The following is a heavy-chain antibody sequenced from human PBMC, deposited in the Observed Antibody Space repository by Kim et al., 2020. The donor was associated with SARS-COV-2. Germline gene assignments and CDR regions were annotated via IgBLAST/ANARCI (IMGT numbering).Heavy chain of an antibody. J-gene: IGHJ4*02. CDR2: IVVGSGNT. D-gene: IGHD3-22*01. Sequence: SVKVSCTASGFTFSDTAVQWARQAPGQNLEWIGWIVVGSGNTNYAQKFQGRVSITGDMSTSTAYMELSSLRDDDTAIYYCAADTAYYYERVPSDYWGQGTQVTVSS. CDR1: GFTFSDTA. V-gene: IGHV1-58*01. CDR3: AADTAYYYERVPSDY.